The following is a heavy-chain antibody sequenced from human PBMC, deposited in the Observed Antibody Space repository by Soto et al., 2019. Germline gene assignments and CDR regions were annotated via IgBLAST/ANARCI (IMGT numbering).Heavy chain of an antibody. CDR3: ARSPCSSTSCYTFGGWFDP. D-gene: IGHD2-2*02. CDR1: GGPISGGGYY. J-gene: IGHJ5*02. Sequence: SETLSLTCTVSGGPISGGGYYWSWIRQHPGKGLEWIGYIYYSGSTYYNPSLKSRVTISVDTSKNQFSLKLSSVTAADTAVYYCARSPCSSTSCYTFGGWFDPWGQGTLVTVS. V-gene: IGHV4-31*03. CDR2: IYYSGST.